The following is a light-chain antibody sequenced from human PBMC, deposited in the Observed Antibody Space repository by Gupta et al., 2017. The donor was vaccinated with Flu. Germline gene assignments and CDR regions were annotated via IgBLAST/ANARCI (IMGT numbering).Light chain of an antibody. CDR3: QTWGTGIGV. CDR2: FNSDGSH. V-gene: IGLV4-69*01. CDR1: SGHSSYA. J-gene: IGLJ3*02. Sequence: QLVLTQSPSASASLGASVKLTCTLSSGHSSYAIAWHQQQPEKGPRYLMKFNSDGSHSKGYGIPDRFSGSSSGAERYLTISSLQSEDEADYYCQTWGTGIGVFGGGTKLTVL.